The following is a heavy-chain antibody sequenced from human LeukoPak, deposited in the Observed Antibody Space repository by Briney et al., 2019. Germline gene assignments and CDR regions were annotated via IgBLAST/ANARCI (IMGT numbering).Heavy chain of an antibody. V-gene: IGHV3-23*01. CDR3: AINSTPIRPAGAMDN. J-gene: IGHJ4*02. CDR1: GFTFRSYA. Sequence: GGSLRLSCAASGFTFRSYAMSWVRQAPGQGLEWVSSISGGGGGTYYANSVKGRFTISRDNSKSTLYLQMNGLRAEDTAVYYCAINSTPIRPAGAMDNWGQGTLVTVSS. CDR2: ISGGGGGT. D-gene: IGHD2-2*01.